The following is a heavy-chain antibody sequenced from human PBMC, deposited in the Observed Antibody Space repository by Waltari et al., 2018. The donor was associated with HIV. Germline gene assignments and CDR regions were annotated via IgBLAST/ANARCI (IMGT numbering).Heavy chain of an antibody. CDR2: INAGNGNT. V-gene: IGHV1-3*01. Sequence: QVQLVQSGAEVKKPGASVKVSCKASGYTFTSYAMHWVRQAPGQRLEWMGWINAGNGNTKYSQKFQGRVTITRDTSASTAYMELSSLRSEDTAVYYCARDTGIVGATSYGMDVWGQGTTVTVSS. CDR3: ARDTGIVGATSYGMDV. CDR1: GYTFTSYA. D-gene: IGHD1-26*01. J-gene: IGHJ6*02.